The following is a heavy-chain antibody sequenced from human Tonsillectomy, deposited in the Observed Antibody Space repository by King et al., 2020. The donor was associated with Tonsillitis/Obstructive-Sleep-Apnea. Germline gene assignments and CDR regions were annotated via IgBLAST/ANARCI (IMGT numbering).Heavy chain of an antibody. Sequence: QLQESGPGLVKPAETLSLTCTVSGGSISSFYWSWIRQPPGKGLEWIGYTHYSGSTNYSPSLKSRVTISVDTSKNQLSLKLTSVTAADTAVYYCASLKHRQHYDFWSGPPGDYFAGMDVWGQGTTVTVSS. D-gene: IGHD3-3*01. CDR1: GGSISSFY. CDR2: THYSGST. V-gene: IGHV4-59*01. CDR3: ASLKHRQHYDFWSGPPGDYFAGMDV. J-gene: IGHJ6*02.